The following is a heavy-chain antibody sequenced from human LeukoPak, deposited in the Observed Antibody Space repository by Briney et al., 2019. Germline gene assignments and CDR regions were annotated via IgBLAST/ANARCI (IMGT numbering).Heavy chain of an antibody. J-gene: IGHJ5*02. V-gene: IGHV3-66*01. CDR1: GFTVSSNY. CDR2: IYSGGST. Sequence: GGSLRLSCAASGFTVSSNYMIWVRQAPGKGLEWVSVIYSGGSTYYADSVKGRFTISRDNSKNTLYLQMNSLRAEDTAVYYCARASSSSGDYPNWFDRWGQGTLVTVSS. D-gene: IGHD3-22*01. CDR3: ARASSSSGDYPNWFDR.